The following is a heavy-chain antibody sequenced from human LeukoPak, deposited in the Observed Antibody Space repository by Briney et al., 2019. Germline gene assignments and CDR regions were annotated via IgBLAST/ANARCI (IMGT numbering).Heavy chain of an antibody. CDR3: ARHLGYSSSHTDY. Sequence: GGSLRLSCAASGFTFSSYTMHWVRQAPGKGLEWVAVISYDGTNKFYADSVKGRFTIARDNSKNTLFLQMHSLRADDTAVYYCARHLGYSSSHTDYWGQGTRVTVSS. CDR1: GFTFSSYT. CDR2: ISYDGTNK. J-gene: IGHJ4*02. D-gene: IGHD6-13*01. V-gene: IGHV3-30-3*01.